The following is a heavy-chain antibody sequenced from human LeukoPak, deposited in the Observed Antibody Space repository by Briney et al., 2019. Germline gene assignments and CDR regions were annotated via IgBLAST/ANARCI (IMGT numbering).Heavy chain of an antibody. D-gene: IGHD7-27*01. V-gene: IGHV3-53*01. Sequence: PGGSLRLSCAASGFTVSTNYMSWVRQSPAKGLEWVSVVYSGGSPYYADSVKGRFTISRDNSKNTLYLQMNSLRVEDTAMYYCARKLGTVDDYWGQGTLVTVSS. CDR1: GFTVSTNY. CDR2: VYSGGSP. CDR3: ARKLGTVDDY. J-gene: IGHJ4*02.